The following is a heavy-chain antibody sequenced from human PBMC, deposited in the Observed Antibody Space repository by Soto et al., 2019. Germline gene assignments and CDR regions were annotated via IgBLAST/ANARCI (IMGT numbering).Heavy chain of an antibody. CDR3: ERHYDSGYEKYSFDL. V-gene: IGHV4-59*08. Sequence: QVQLQESGPGLVKPSETLSLTCTVSGASISSYYWSWIQQPPGKGLEWIGCISYSGSNNYNPSLKSRVTIAVDTSKDQFSQKVSSVAAADTAVDYCERHYDSGYEKYSFDLWGQGTMVTVSS. CDR2: ISYSGSN. J-gene: IGHJ3*01. D-gene: IGHD5-12*01. CDR1: GASISSYY.